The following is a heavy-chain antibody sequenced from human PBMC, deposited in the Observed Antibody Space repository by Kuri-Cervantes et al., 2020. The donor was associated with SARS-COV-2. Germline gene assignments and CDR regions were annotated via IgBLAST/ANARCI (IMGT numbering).Heavy chain of an antibody. J-gene: IGHJ3*02. D-gene: IGHD3-10*01. V-gene: IGHV4-59*08. Sequence: SETLSLTCTVSGGSISSHYWSWIRQPPGKGLEWIGYIYYSGSTNYDPSLKSRVTISVDTSKNQFSLKLSSVTAADTAVYYCASGSRGAFDIWGQGTMVTVSS. CDR1: GGSISSHY. CDR3: ASGSRGAFDI. CDR2: IYYSGST.